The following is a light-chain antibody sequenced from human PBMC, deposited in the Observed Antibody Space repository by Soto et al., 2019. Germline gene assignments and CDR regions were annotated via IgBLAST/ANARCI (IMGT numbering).Light chain of an antibody. CDR3: SSITSSSTVV. V-gene: IGLV2-14*01. Sequence: QSVLTQPASVSGSPGQSITISCTGTSSDVGGYNYVSWYQQHPGKAPKLMIYEVSNRPSGVSSRFSGSKSGNTASLTIFGLQAEDEADYYCSSITSSSTVVFGGGTKLTVL. CDR1: SSDVGGYNY. J-gene: IGLJ2*01. CDR2: EVS.